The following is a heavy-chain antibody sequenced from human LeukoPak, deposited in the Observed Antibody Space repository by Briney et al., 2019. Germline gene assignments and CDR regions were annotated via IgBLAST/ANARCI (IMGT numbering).Heavy chain of an antibody. Sequence: SETLSLTCTVSGGSISSYYWSWIRQPPGKGMEWIGYIYYSGSTSYNPSLKSRVTISVDTSKNQFSLKLSSVTAADTAVYYCARGYSGSYGRFDYWGQGTLVTVSS. CDR1: GGSISSYY. V-gene: IGHV4-59*01. J-gene: IGHJ4*02. CDR2: IYYSGST. D-gene: IGHD1-26*01. CDR3: ARGYSGSYGRFDY.